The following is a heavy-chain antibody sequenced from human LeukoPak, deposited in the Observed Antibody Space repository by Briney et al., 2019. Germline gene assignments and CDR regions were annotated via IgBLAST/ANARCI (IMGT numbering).Heavy chain of an antibody. D-gene: IGHD6-19*01. CDR2: IWYDGSNK. V-gene: IGHV3-33*01. Sequence: GRSLRLSCAASGFTFSSYGMHWVRQAPGKGLEWVAVIWYDGSNKYYADSVKGRFTICRDNSKNTLYLKMNSLRAEDTAVYSCARDSSVASFDYWGQGTLVTVSS. J-gene: IGHJ4*02. CDR3: ARDSSVASFDY. CDR1: GFTFSSYG.